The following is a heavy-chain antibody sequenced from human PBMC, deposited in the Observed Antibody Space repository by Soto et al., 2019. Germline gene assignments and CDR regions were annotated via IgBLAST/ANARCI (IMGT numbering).Heavy chain of an antibody. Sequence: GGSLRLSCAASGFTVSSNYMSWVRQAPGKGLEWVSVIYSGGSTYYADSVKGRFTISRDNSKNTLYLQMNSLRAEDTAVYYCAKVGPYSSSVSFDIWGQGTMATVSS. J-gene: IGHJ3*02. CDR1: GFTVSSNY. CDR2: IYSGGST. V-gene: IGHV3-53*05. D-gene: IGHD6-6*01. CDR3: AKVGPYSSSVSFDI.